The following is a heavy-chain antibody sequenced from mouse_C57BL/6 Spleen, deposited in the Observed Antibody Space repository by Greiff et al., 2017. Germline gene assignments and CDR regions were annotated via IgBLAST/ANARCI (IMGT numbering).Heavy chain of an antibody. CDR3: ASPLYYGSSYGYVGC. CDR2: IYPGSGNT. CDR1: GYTFTDYY. Sequence: VHLVESGAELVRPGASVKLSCKASGYTFTDYYINWVKQRPGQGLEWIARIYPGSGNTYYNEKFKGKATLTAEKSSSTAYMQLSSLTSEDSAVYFCASPLYYGSSYGYVGCWGQGTTLTVSS. D-gene: IGHD1-1*01. V-gene: IGHV1-76*01. J-gene: IGHJ2*01.